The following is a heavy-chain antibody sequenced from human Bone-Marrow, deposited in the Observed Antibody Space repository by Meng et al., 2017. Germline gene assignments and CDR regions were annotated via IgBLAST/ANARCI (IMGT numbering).Heavy chain of an antibody. Sequence: ASVKVSCKASGYTFTSYDINWVRQATGQGLEWMGWMNPNSGNTGYAQKFQGRVTITRNTSISTAYMELSSLRSEDTAVYYCARESLAQLGTVDYWGQGTLVTVSS. CDR2: MNPNSGNT. CDR1: GYTFTSYD. V-gene: IGHV1-8*03. CDR3: ARESLAQLGTVDY. D-gene: IGHD7-27*01. J-gene: IGHJ4*02.